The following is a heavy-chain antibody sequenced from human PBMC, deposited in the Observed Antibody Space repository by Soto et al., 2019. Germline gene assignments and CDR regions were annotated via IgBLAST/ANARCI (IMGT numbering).Heavy chain of an antibody. CDR2: IYYSGST. D-gene: IGHD6-19*01. Sequence: LSLTCTVSGGSISSSSYYWGWIRQPPGKGLEWIGSIYYSGSTYYNPSLKSRVTISVDTSKNQFSLKLSSVTAADTAVYYCARESIAVAGTNPYWGQGTLVTVSS. CDR3: ARESIAVAGTNPY. V-gene: IGHV4-39*02. CDR1: GGSISSSSYY. J-gene: IGHJ4*02.